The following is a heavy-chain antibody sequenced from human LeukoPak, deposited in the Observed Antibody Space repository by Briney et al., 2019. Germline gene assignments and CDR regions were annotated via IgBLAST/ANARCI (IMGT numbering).Heavy chain of an antibody. CDR1: GGSISNYY. Sequence: SETLSLTRTVSGGSISNYYCSWIRQPPGKGLEWIGYIHTSGRSNYNPSLKSRVAISVDTSKNQFSLKLSSVTAADTAVYYCAATGRSGYWGQGTLVTVSS. J-gene: IGHJ4*02. V-gene: IGHV4-4*09. CDR3: AATGRSGY. CDR2: IHTSGRS.